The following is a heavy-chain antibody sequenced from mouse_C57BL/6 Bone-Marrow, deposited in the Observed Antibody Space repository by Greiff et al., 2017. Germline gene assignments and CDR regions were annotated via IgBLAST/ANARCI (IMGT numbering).Heavy chain of an antibody. CDR2: SRNKAYDYTT. Sequence: EVKLMESGGGLVQSGRSLRLSCATSGFTFSDFYMEWVRQAPGKGLEWIAASRNKAYDYTTEYSASVKGRFIVSRDTSQSILYLQMNALRAEDTAIYYCARDSRYYAMDYWGQGTSVTVSS. CDR1: GFTFSDFY. V-gene: IGHV7-1*01. CDR3: ARDSRYYAMDY. J-gene: IGHJ4*01.